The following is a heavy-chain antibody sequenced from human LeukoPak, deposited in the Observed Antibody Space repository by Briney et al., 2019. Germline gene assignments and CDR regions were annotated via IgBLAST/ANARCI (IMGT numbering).Heavy chain of an antibody. Sequence: SETLSLTCVVYGGSFSANYWSWIRQPPGRGLERIGEINHSGSTKYNPSLKSRVTISVDTSKNQFSLKLSSVTAADTAVYYCARRPGEYGGNDFDYWGQGTLVTVSS. J-gene: IGHJ4*02. CDR1: GGSFSANY. CDR2: INHSGST. CDR3: ARRPGEYGGNDFDY. V-gene: IGHV4-34*01. D-gene: IGHD4/OR15-4a*01.